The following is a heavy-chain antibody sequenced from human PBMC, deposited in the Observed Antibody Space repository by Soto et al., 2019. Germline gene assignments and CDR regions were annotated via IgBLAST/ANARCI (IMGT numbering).Heavy chain of an antibody. CDR3: ARDQTKWLTDGFDI. CDR2: ISPYNGKT. Sequence: HVQLVQSGAEVKKPGASLKVSCKASGYTFISYGVSWVRQAPGQGLEWLGWISPYNGKTNYAQKFQGRITMTTDTSTSTVYMDLRSLRTDDTAVYYCARDQTKWLTDGFDIWGQGTMVVVSS. D-gene: IGHD5-12*01. V-gene: IGHV1-18*01. J-gene: IGHJ3*02. CDR1: GYTFISYG.